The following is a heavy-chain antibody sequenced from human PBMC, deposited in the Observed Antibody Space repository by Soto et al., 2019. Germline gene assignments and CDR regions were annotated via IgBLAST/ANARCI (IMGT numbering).Heavy chain of an antibody. J-gene: IGHJ5*02. D-gene: IGHD2-2*02. CDR2: INPNSGGT. Sequence: VASVKVSCKASGYTFTGYYMHWVRQAPGQGLEWMGWINPNSGGTNYAQKFQGRVTMTRDTSISTAYMELSRLRSDDTAVYYCARDWDIVVVPAAILWRGWFDPWGQGTLVTVSS. CDR1: GYTFTGYY. CDR3: ARDWDIVVVPAAILWRGWFDP. V-gene: IGHV1-2*02.